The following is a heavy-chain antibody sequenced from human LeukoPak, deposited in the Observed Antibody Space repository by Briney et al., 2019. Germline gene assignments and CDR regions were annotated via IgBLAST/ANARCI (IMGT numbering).Heavy chain of an antibody. CDR3: ARGYAYYDSSGYDY. CDR2: ISSSSYI. J-gene: IGHJ4*02. D-gene: IGHD3-22*01. V-gene: IGHV3-21*01. Sequence: NPGGSLRLSCAASGFTFSSYSMNWVRQAPGKGLEWVSSISSSSYIYYADSVKGRFTISRDNAKNSLYLQMNSLRAEDTAVYYCARGYAYYDSSGYDYWGQGTLVTVSS. CDR1: GFTFSSYS.